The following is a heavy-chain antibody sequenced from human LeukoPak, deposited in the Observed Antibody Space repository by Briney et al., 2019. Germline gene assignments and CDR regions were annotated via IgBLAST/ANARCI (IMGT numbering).Heavy chain of an antibody. J-gene: IGHJ4*02. Sequence: PGGSLRLSCAASGFTFTKYGMQWVRQAPGKGLEWVAVIWPEGSDRHYADSVKGRFTISRDNSKNTVSLEMNSLRVEDTAVYYCARDGGCSGGNCYQRFDSWGQGTLVTVSP. D-gene: IGHD2-15*01. V-gene: IGHV3-33*01. CDR2: IWPEGSDR. CDR1: GFTFTKYG. CDR3: ARDGGCSGGNCYQRFDS.